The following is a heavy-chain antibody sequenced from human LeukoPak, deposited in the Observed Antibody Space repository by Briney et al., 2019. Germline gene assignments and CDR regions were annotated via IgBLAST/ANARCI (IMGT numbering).Heavy chain of an antibody. J-gene: IGHJ5*02. Sequence: ASVKVSCKASGGTFSSYAINWVRQAPGQGLEWMGRIIPILGIANYAQKFQGRVTITADKSTSTAYMEPSSLRSEDTAVYYCARDRTLGIAAAHEGSPDPWGQGTLVTVSS. CDR2: IIPILGIA. V-gene: IGHV1-69*04. CDR3: ARDRTLGIAAAHEGSPDP. CDR1: GGTFSSYA. D-gene: IGHD6-13*01.